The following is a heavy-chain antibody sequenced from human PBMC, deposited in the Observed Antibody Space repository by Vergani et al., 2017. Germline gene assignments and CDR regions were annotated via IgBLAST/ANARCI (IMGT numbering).Heavy chain of an antibody. CDR3: AKASRGYYYYYMDV. Sequence: EVQLVESGGGLVQPGRSLRLSCAASGFTFVDYAMHWVRQAPGKGLEWVSGISWNSGSIGYADSVKGRFTISRDNAKNSLYLQMNSLRAEDMALYYCAKASRGYYYYYMDVWGKGTTVTVSS. CDR1: GFTFVDYA. V-gene: IGHV3-9*03. CDR2: ISWNSGSI. J-gene: IGHJ6*03.